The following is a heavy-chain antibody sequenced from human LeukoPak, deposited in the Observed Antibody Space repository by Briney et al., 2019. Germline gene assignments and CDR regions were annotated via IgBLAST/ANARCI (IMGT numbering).Heavy chain of an antibody. Sequence: TLSLXCTVSGGSISSSSYYWGWIRQPPGKGLEWIGRIYYSGITYYNPSRKSRITISVDTSKNQFSLKLSSVTAADTAVYYCARHSISDIVVVPASYFDYWGQGTLVTVSS. V-gene: IGHV4-39*01. J-gene: IGHJ4*02. CDR3: ARHSISDIVVVPASYFDY. CDR2: IYYSGIT. D-gene: IGHD2-2*01. CDR1: GGSISSSSYY.